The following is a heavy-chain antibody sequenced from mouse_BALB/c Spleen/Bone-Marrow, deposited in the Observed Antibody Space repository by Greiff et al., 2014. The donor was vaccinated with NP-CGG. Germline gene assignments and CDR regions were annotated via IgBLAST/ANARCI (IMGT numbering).Heavy chain of an antibody. CDR2: IAPGSGST. CDR3: ARGYFDV. J-gene: IGHJ1*01. Sequence: DLVKPGASVKLSCKASGYTFTSYWINWIKQRPGQGLEWIGRIAPGSGSTYYNEMFKGKATLTVDTSSSTAYIQLSSLSSKDSAVYFCARGYFDVWGAGTTVTVSS. CDR1: GYTFTSYW. V-gene: IGHV1S41*01.